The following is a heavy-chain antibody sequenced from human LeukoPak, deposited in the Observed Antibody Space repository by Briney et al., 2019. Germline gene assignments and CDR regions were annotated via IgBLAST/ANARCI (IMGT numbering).Heavy chain of an antibody. CDR2: ISGYNGKT. V-gene: IGHV1-18*01. CDR1: GYTFTSYG. D-gene: IGHD3-16*01. J-gene: IGHJ4*02. CDR3: TRAPRGDSYGYFDY. Sequence: ASVKVSCKASGYTFTSYGISWVRQAPGQGLEWMGWISGYNGKTNYAQKLQGGVFMTTHTPTRTAYMDLRSLRSDDTAVYYCTRAPRGDSYGYFDYWGQGTLVTVSS.